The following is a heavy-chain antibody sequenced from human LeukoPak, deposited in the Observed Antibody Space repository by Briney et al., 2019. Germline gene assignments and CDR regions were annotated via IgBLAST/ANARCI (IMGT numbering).Heavy chain of an antibody. CDR1: GGSISSYY. V-gene: IGHV4-4*07. CDR3: ARDRDYDILTGYYIEPGAFDI. J-gene: IGHJ3*02. Sequence: SETLSLTCTASGGSISSYYWSWIRQPAGKGLEWIGRIYTSGSTNYNPSLKSRVTMSVDTSKNQFSLKLSSVTAADTAVYYSARDRDYDILTGYYIEPGAFDIWGQGTMVTVSS. CDR2: IYTSGST. D-gene: IGHD3-9*01.